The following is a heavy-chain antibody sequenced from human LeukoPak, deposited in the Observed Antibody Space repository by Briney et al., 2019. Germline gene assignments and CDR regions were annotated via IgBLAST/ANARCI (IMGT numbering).Heavy chain of an antibody. J-gene: IGHJ4*02. CDR2: INPSGGST. CDR1: GYTFTSYY. D-gene: IGHD6-13*01. CDR3: ARGGGFIAAAKTVDY. V-gene: IGHV1-46*01. Sequence: WASVKVSCKASGYTFTSYYMHWVRQAPGQGLEWMGIINPSGGSTGYAQKFQGRVTITRNTSISTAYMELSSLRSEDTAVYYCARGGGFIAAAKTVDYWGQGTLVTVSS.